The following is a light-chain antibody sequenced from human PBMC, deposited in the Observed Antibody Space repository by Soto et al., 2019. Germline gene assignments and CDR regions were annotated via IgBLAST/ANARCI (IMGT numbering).Light chain of an antibody. Sequence: DIQMTQSPSSLSASVGDRVTITSRASQSISSYLNWYQQKPGKAPKLLIYAASSLQSGVPSRFSGSGSGTDFTLTISILQPEDFATYYCQQSYSTPPTFGQGTKVEIK. J-gene: IGKJ1*01. CDR3: QQSYSTPPT. V-gene: IGKV1-39*01. CDR1: QSISSY. CDR2: AAS.